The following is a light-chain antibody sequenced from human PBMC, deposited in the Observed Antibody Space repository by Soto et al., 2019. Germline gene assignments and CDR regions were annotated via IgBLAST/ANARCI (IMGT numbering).Light chain of an antibody. CDR2: AAS. CDR1: QGISSY. CDR3: QQYNSYSYT. J-gene: IGKJ2*01. V-gene: IGKV1-17*03. Sequence: IQISQSPSAMSASVGDGITMTCRASQGISSYLAWFQQKPGRVPKRLIYAASSLQSGVPSRFSGSGSGTEFTLTISSLQPDDFATYYCQQYNSYSYTFGQGTKV.